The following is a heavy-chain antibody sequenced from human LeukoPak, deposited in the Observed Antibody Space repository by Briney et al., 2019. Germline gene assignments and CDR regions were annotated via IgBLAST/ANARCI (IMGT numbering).Heavy chain of an antibody. D-gene: IGHD2-15*01. J-gene: IGHJ4*02. CDR1: GFTFSSYA. Sequence: GGSLRLSCAASGFTFSSYAMHWVGQAPGKGLAWVAVISYDGSNKYYADSVKGRFTISRDNSKNTLYLQMNSLRAEDTAVYYCARGLRYCSGGSCYSWTFDYWGQGTLVTVSS. V-gene: IGHV3-30*04. CDR3: ARGLRYCSGGSCYSWTFDY. CDR2: ISYDGSNK.